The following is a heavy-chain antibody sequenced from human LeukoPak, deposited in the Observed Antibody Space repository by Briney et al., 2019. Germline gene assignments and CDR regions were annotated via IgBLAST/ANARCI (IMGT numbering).Heavy chain of an antibody. CDR2: IIPIFHTA. J-gene: IGHJ4*02. V-gene: IGHV1-69*13. Sequence: SVKVSCKASGGTFSSYAMSWVRQAPGQGLEWMGGIIPIFHTAIYAQKFQGRVTITADESTSTAYMELSSLRSEDTAVYYCARDLNGCSGGSCYPTWEYYFDYWGQGTLVTVSS. D-gene: IGHD2-15*01. CDR3: ARDLNGCSGGSCYPTWEYYFDY. CDR1: GGTFSSYA.